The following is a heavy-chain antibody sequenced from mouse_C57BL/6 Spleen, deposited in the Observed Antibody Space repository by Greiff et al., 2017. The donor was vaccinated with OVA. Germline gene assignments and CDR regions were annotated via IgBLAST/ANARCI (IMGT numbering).Heavy chain of an antibody. D-gene: IGHD2-1*01. CDR2: IYPRSGNT. J-gene: IGHJ2*01. Sequence: QVQLQQSGAELARPGASVKLSCKASGYTFTSYGISWVKQRTGQGLEWIGEIYPRSGNTYYNEKFKGKATLTADKSSSTAYMELRSLTSEDSAVYFCARNGGNSYYFDYWGQGTTLTVSS. CDR1: GYTFTSYG. CDR3: ARNGGNSYYFDY. V-gene: IGHV1-81*01.